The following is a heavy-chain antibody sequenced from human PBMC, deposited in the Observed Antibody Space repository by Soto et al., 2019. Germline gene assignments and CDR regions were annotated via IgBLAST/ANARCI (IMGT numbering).Heavy chain of an antibody. CDR2: IYYSGST. Sequence: SETLSLTCTVSGGSISSGGYYWSWIRQHPGKGLEWIGYIYYSGSTYYNPSLKSRVTISVDTSKNQFSLKLSSVTAADTAVYYCARGSTGLNYYGSGSYYAFDIWGQGTMVTVSS. CDR1: GGSISSGGYY. V-gene: IGHV4-31*03. CDR3: ARGSTGLNYYGSGSYYAFDI. D-gene: IGHD3-10*01. J-gene: IGHJ3*02.